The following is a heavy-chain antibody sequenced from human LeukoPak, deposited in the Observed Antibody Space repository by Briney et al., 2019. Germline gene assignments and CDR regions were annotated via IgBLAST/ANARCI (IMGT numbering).Heavy chain of an antibody. D-gene: IGHD2-15*01. J-gene: IGHJ3*02. CDR2: IDPSDSYT. CDR1: GYSFTSYW. CDR3: ARHVVYCSGGSCTSGRFDI. Sequence: GESLKISCKGSGYSFTSYWISWVRQMPGKGLEWMGRIDPSDSYTNYSPSFQGHVTISADKSISTAYLQWSSVKASDTAMYYCARHVVYCSGGSCTSGRFDIWGQGTMVTVSS. V-gene: IGHV5-10-1*01.